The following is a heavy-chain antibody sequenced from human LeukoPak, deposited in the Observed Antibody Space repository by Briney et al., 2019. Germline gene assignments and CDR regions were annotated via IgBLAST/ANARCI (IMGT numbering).Heavy chain of an antibody. D-gene: IGHD3-3*01. CDR1: GYTFTNYA. V-gene: IGHV1-18*01. CDR2: ISGYNGNT. Sequence: ASVKVSCKTSGYTFTNYAISWVRQAPGQGLEWMGWISGYNGNTNYAQKLQGRVTMTTDTSTGTAYMELRSLRSDDTAVCYCARGLEWLTRRHTWFDPWGQGTLVTVSS. J-gene: IGHJ5*02. CDR3: ARGLEWLTRRHTWFDP.